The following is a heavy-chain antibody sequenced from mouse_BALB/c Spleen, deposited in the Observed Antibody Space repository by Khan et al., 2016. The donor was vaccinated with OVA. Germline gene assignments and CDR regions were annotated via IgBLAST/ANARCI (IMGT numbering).Heavy chain of an antibody. CDR1: GDSITSGY. V-gene: IGHV3-8*02. J-gene: IGHJ3*01. CDR2: IIYTGYT. CDR3: ARSTYRYAFVY. D-gene: IGHD2-14*01. Sequence: EVKLLESGPSLVKPSQTLSLTCSVTGDSITSGYWNWIRKFPGNKLEYMGYIIYTGYTYYNPSLKSRISITRHTSKNQYYLQLNSVTDDDTATYYCARSTYRYAFVYWGQGTLVTVSA.